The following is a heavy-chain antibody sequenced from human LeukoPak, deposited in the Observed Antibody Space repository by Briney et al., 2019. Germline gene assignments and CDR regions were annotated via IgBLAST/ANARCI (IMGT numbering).Heavy chain of an antibody. CDR3: ARHLVGATTGWFDP. V-gene: IGHV4-61*02. Sequence: SQTLSLTCTVSGGSISSGSYYWSWIRQPAGKGLEWIGRIYTSGSTSYDPSLKYRVAMSVDTSKNQFSLKLSSVTAADTAVYYCARHLVGATTGWFDPWGQGTMVTVSS. CDR1: GGSISSGSYY. J-gene: IGHJ3*01. CDR2: IYTSGST. D-gene: IGHD1-26*01.